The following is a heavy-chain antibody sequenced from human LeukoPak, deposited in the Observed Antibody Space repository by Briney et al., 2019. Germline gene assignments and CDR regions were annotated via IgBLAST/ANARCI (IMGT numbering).Heavy chain of an antibody. Sequence: GGSLKLSCAASGFTFSGSAMHWVRQASGKGLEWVGRIRSKANSYATAYAASVKGRFTISRDDSKTTAYLQMNSLKTEDTAVYYCIPGGDFDYWGQGTLVTVSS. CDR1: GFTFSGSA. V-gene: IGHV3-73*01. CDR2: IRSKANSYAT. D-gene: IGHD1-14*01. CDR3: IPGGDFDY. J-gene: IGHJ4*02.